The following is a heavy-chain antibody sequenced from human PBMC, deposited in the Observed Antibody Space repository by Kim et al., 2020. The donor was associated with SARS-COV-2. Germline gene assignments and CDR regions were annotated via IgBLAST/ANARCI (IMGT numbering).Heavy chain of an antibody. J-gene: IGHJ6*04. V-gene: IGHV4-34*01. CDR3: ARGRYGEITIFGVVPGHYFMDV. CDR1: GGSFSGNY. D-gene: IGHD3-3*01. CDR2: INHSGST. Sequence: SETLSLTCAVYGGSFSGNYWSWIRQPPGKGLEWNGEINHSGSTNYNPSLKSRVTISVDTSKNQYSLKLSSVTAADTAVYYCARGRYGEITIFGVVPGHYFMDVWGKGTTVTVSS.